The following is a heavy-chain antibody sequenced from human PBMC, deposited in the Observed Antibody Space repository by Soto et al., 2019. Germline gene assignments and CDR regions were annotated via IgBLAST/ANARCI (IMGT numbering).Heavy chain of an antibody. V-gene: IGHV4-59*08. Sequence: SETLSLTCAVSGCSISSYYRRWTRQAPGKGLEWIGYIYYSGSTNYNPSLKSRVTISVDTSKNQFSLKLSSVTAADTAVYYCARHVPYCSDTSHCAYGMDVCGQGTTVT. J-gene: IGHJ6*02. CDR3: ARHVPYCSDTSHCAYGMDV. D-gene: IGHD2-2*01. CDR1: GCSISSYY. CDR2: IYYSGST.